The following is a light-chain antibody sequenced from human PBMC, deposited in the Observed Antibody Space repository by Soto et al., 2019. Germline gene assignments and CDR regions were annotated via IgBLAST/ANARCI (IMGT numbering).Light chain of an antibody. V-gene: IGKV3-20*01. CDR3: QQYGSSGT. CDR2: GAS. CDR1: QSVSSN. J-gene: IGKJ1*01. Sequence: EIFMTQSPATLSVSRWETATLSCRASQSVSSNLAWYQQKPGQAPRLLIYGASNRATGIPDRFSGSGSGTDFTLTISRLEPEDFAVYYCQQYGSSGTFGQGTKVDIK.